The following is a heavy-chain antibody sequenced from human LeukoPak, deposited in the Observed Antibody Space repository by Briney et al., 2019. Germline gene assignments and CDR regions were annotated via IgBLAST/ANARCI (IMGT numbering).Heavy chain of an antibody. CDR1: GGSITRYY. D-gene: IGHD2-2*01. J-gene: IGHJ6*02. V-gene: IGHV4-59*01. CDR2: IFSNGST. Sequence: PSETLSLTCTVSGGSITRYYWTWIRQPPGKGLEWIGYIFSNGSTNYNPSLKSRVAISLDTSKRQFSLRLTSVTAADTAVYSCAREGCSSTSCYSDYYYGMDVWGQGTTVTVSS. CDR3: AREGCSSTSCYSDYYYGMDV.